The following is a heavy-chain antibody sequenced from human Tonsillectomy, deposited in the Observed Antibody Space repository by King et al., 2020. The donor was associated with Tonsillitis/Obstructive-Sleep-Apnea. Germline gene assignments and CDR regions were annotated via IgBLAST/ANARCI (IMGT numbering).Heavy chain of an antibody. CDR2: IWYNGRNK. V-gene: IGHV3-33*01. CDR3: ARFVLYGTDV. CDR1: GFNFSIYG. J-gene: IGHJ6*02. D-gene: IGHD2-15*01. Sequence: VQLVESGGGVVQPGRSLRLSCAASGFNFSIYGMHWVRQAPGKGLEWVASIWYNGRNKYYRDSVEGRFTISRDNSKNTLHLQINSLRTEDTAVYYCARFVLYGTDVWGQGTTVTVSS.